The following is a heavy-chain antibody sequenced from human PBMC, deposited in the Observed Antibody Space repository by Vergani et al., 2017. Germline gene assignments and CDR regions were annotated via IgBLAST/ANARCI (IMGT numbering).Heavy chain of an antibody. D-gene: IGHD4-23*01. CDR2: INSEGSST. V-gene: IGHV3-74*01. CDR1: GFTFSSYW. CDR3: ARQGLRWRSFDN. Sequence: EVQLVESGGGLVQPGGSLRLSCAASGFTFSSYWTHWVRQAPGKGLVWVSRINSEGSSTSYADSVKGRFSISRDNAKNTLYLQMNSLSAEDTAVYYCARQGLRWRSFDNWGQGILVTVSS. J-gene: IGHJ4*02.